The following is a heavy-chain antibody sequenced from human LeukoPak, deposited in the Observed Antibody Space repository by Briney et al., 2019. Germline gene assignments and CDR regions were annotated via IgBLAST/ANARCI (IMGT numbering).Heavy chain of an antibody. CDR1: GGSISSSSYY. J-gene: IGHJ6*03. CDR2: IYYSGGT. Sequence: ASETLSLTCTVPGGSISSSSYYWGWIRQPPGKGLGWIGCIYYSGGTYYNPSLKNRVTISVDTSKNQFSLKLSSVTAADTAVYYGARDPGYSSGWYLSYYYYYYYMDVWGKGTTVTVSS. V-gene: IGHV4-39*07. CDR3: ARDPGYSSGWYLSYYYYYYYMDV. D-gene: IGHD6-19*01.